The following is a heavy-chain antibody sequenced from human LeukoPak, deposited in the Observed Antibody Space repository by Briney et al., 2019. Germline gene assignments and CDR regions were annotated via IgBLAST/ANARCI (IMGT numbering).Heavy chain of an antibody. CDR2: IKQDGSEK. V-gene: IGHV3-7*01. J-gene: IGHJ4*02. Sequence: GGSLRLSRAASGFTFSSYWMSWVRQAPGKGLEWVANIKQDGSEKYYVDSVKGRFTISRDNAKNSLYLQMNSLRAEDTAVYYCATYYDILTGYYESDYWGQGTLVTVSS. CDR3: ATYYDILTGYYESDY. CDR1: GFTFSSYW. D-gene: IGHD3-9*01.